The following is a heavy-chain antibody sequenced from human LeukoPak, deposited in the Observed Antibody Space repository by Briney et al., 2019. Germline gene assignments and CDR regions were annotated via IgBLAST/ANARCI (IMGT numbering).Heavy chain of an antibody. CDR2: ISYDGSNK. CDR3: ARGTYSGSYYFDY. Sequence: GGSLRLSCAASGFTFSSYAMHWVRQAPGKGLEWVAVISYDGSNKYYADSVKGRFTIPRDNSKNTLYLQMNSLRAEDTAVYYCARGTYSGSYYFDYWGQGTLVTVSS. D-gene: IGHD1-26*01. J-gene: IGHJ4*02. CDR1: GFTFSSYA. V-gene: IGHV3-30*04.